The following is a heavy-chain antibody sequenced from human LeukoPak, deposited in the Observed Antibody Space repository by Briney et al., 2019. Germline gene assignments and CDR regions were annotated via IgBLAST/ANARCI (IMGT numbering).Heavy chain of an antibody. CDR2: IKRDGREK. CDR1: GFTFSNCW. J-gene: IGHJ4*02. V-gene: IGHV3-7*01. Sequence: GGSLRLSCTASGFTFSNCWMTCVRQSPGEGVEWVANIKRDGREKYYVDSVNGRVTISRDNAKNSLFLQMNSLRAEDTAVYYCARDRYSSYWGQGTLVTVSS. CDR3: ARDRYSSY. D-gene: IGHD6-19*01.